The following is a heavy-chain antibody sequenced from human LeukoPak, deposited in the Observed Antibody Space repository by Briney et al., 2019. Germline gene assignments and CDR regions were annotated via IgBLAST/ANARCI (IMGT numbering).Heavy chain of an antibody. J-gene: IGHJ4*02. CDR1: GGTFSSYA. D-gene: IGHD3-10*01. Sequence: SVKLSCKSSGGTFSSYAISWVRQAPGPGLEWMGRIIPIFGTGNYAQKFQGRVTITTDESTSTAYMELSSLRSEDTAVYYCARNLDLAGSGSHLFDYWGQGTLVTVSS. CDR3: ARNLDLAGSGSHLFDY. V-gene: IGHV1-69*05. CDR2: IIPIFGTG.